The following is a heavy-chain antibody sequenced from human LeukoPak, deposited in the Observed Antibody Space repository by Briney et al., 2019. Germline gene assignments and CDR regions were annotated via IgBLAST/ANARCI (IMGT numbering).Heavy chain of an antibody. CDR2: MNPNSGNT. CDR3: ATARGYCSSTSCSIGTFDI. D-gene: IGHD2-2*01. CDR1: GYTFTSYD. Sequence: ASVKVSCKASGYTFTSYDINWVRQATGQGLEWMGWMNPNSGNTGYAQRFQGRVTMTEDTSTDTAYMELSSLRSEDTAVYYCATARGYCSSTSCSIGTFDIWGQGTMVTVSS. J-gene: IGHJ3*02. V-gene: IGHV1-8*01.